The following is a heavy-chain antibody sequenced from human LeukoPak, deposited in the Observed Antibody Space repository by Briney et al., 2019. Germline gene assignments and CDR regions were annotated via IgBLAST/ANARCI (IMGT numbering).Heavy chain of an antibody. D-gene: IGHD3-10*01. V-gene: IGHV3-9*01. CDR2: ISWNSGSI. CDR1: GFTFDDYA. J-gene: IGHJ4*02. Sequence: GGSLRLSCAASGFTFDDYAMHWVRQAPGKGLEWVSGISWNSGSIGYADSVKGRFTISRDNAKNSLYLQMTSLRAEDTALYYCAKGGSGGAHFDYWGQGTLVTVSS. CDR3: AKGGSGGAHFDY.